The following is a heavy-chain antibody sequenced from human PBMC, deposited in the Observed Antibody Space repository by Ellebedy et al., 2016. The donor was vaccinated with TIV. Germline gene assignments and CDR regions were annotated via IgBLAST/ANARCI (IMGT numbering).Heavy chain of an antibody. J-gene: IGHJ4*02. V-gene: IGHV4-4*02. CDR2: IYHSGST. CDR1: GGSISSSNW. CDR3: ARGADYSSGWYPY. D-gene: IGHD6-19*01. Sequence: SETLSLXXAVSGGSISSSNWWRWVRQLPGKGLEWIGEIYHSGSTNYNPSLKSRVTISVDKSKNQFSLKLSSVTAADTAVYYCARGADYSSGWYPYWGQGTLVTVSS.